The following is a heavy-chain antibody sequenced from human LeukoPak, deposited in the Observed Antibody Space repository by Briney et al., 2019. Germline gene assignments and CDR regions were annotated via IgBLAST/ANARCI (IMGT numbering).Heavy chain of an antibody. V-gene: IGHV3-30*03. D-gene: IGHD1-26*01. J-gene: IGHJ4*02. CDR1: GFTFSSYG. CDR2: ISYDGSNK. CDR3: ARGGSYLDY. Sequence: PGRSLRLSCAASGFTFSSYGMHWVRQAPGKGLEWVAVISYDGSNKYYADSVKGRFTISRDNSKNTLYLQMNSLRAEDTAVYYCARGGSYLDYWGQGTLVTVSS.